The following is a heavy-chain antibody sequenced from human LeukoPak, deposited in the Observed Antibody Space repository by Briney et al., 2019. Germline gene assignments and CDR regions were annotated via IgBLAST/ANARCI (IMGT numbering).Heavy chain of an antibody. CDR1: GYTFTSYG. D-gene: IGHD3-22*01. CDR2: ISAYNGNT. V-gene: IGHV1-18*01. CDR3: ARVLDYYDSSDT. Sequence: VASVTVSCKASGYTFTSYGISWVRQAPGQGLEWMGWISAYNGNTDYAQKLQGRVTMTTDTSTSTAYMELRSLRSDDTAVYSCARVLDYYDSSDTWGQGTLVTVSS. J-gene: IGHJ4*02.